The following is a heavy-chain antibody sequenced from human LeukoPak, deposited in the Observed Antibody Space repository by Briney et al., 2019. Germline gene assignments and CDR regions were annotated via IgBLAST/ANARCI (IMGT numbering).Heavy chain of an antibody. V-gene: IGHV4-59*01. CDR1: GGSISSYY. D-gene: IGHD3-22*01. CDR3: ARGDSGSYYDSSGSISYYFDY. J-gene: IGHJ4*02. Sequence: PSETLSLTCTVSGGSISSYYWSWIRQPPGKGLEWSVYIYYSGSTNYNPSLKSRVTISVDTSKNQFSLKLSSVTAADTAVYYCARGDSGSYYDSSGSISYYFDYWGQGTLVTVSS. CDR2: IYYSGST.